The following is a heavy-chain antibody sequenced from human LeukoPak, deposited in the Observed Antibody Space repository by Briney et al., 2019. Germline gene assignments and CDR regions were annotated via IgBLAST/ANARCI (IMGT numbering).Heavy chain of an antibody. J-gene: IGHJ5*02. CDR1: GGSFSGYY. Sequence: PSETLSLTCAVYGGSFSGYYWSWIRQPPGKGLEWIGEINHSGSSNYNSSLGSRVTISVDTSYKQFSLRLSSVTAADTAVYYCAPRGDIEHSYVYGKWFDPWGQGTRVTVSS. V-gene: IGHV4-34*01. CDR2: INHSGSS. CDR3: APRGDIEHSYVYGKWFDP. D-gene: IGHD5-18*01.